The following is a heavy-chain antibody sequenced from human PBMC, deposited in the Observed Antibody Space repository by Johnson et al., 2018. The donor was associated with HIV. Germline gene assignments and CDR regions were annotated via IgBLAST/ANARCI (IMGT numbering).Heavy chain of an antibody. CDR3: ARGKWLDAFDI. CDR2: IGTAGDT. V-gene: IGHV3-13*01. D-gene: IGHD6-19*01. CDR1: GFTFSSYD. J-gene: IGHJ3*02. Sequence: EQLVESGGGLVQPGGSLRLSCAASGFTFSSYDMHWVRQATGKGLEWVSAIGTAGDTYYPGSVKGRFTISRDNSKNTLYLQMNNLRAEDTAVYYCARGKWLDAFDIWGQGTMVTVSS.